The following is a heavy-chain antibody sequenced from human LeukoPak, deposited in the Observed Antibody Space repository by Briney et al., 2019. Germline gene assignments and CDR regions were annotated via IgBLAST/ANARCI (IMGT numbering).Heavy chain of an antibody. Sequence: ASVKVSCKASGYTFTSYGISWVRQAPGQGLEWMGWISAYNGNTNYAQKLQGRVTMTTDTSTSTAYMELRSLRSDDTAVYYRARDSVVVVAASYYYYYGMDVWGQGTTVTVSS. CDR1: GYTFTSYG. J-gene: IGHJ6*02. CDR2: ISAYNGNT. V-gene: IGHV1-18*01. D-gene: IGHD2-15*01. CDR3: ARDSVVVVAASYYYYYGMDV.